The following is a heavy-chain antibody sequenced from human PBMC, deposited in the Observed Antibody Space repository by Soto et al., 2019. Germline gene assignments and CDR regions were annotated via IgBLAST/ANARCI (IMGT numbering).Heavy chain of an antibody. Sequence: SETLYLTCTVSGGSISSGDYYWSWIRQPPGKGLEWIGYIYYSGSTYYNPSLKSRVTITRDTSASTAYMELSSLRSEDTAVYYCARDLGDYGDSYFDYWGQGTLVTVSS. V-gene: IGHV4-30-4*02. CDR1: GGSISSGDYY. CDR2: IYYSGST. CDR3: ARDLGDYGDSYFDY. D-gene: IGHD4-17*01. J-gene: IGHJ4*02.